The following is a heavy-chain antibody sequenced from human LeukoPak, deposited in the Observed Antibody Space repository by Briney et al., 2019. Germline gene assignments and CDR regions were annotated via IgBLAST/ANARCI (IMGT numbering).Heavy chain of an antibody. Sequence: GGSLRLSCAASGFTFSSYAMSWVRQAPGKGLEWVSAISGSGGSTYYADSVKGRFTISRDNSKNTLYLQMNSLRAEDTAVYYCAKTSGYSCTSGVDYWGQGTLVTVPS. CDR3: AKTSGYSCTSGVDY. V-gene: IGHV3-23*01. J-gene: IGHJ4*02. CDR1: GFTFSSYA. D-gene: IGHD6-13*01. CDR2: ISGSGGST.